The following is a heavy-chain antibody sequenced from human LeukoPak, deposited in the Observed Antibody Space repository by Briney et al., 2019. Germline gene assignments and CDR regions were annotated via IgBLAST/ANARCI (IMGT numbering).Heavy chain of an antibody. D-gene: IGHD1-14*01. V-gene: IGHV3-20*04. CDR3: ARYLGPDYYYYMDV. CDR1: GFIVNNKY. J-gene: IGHJ6*03. CDR2: INWNGGST. Sequence: TGGSLRLSCAASGFIVNNKYMSWVRQAPGKGLEWVSGINWNGGSTGYADSVKGRFTISRDNAKNSLYLQMNSLRAEDTALYYCARYLGPDYYYYMDVWGKGTTVTVSS.